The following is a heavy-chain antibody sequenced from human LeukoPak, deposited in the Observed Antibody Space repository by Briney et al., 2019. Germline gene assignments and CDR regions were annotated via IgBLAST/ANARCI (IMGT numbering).Heavy chain of an antibody. CDR2: ISWDGSSR. CDR3: ARDNEAWYFDL. Sequence: TGGSLRLSCAASGFTFDDYTMHWVRQAPGKGLEWVSLISWDGSSRYYADSVKGRFTISRDNSKNSLYLQMNSLRTEDTALYYCARDNEAWYFDLWGRGTPVTVCS. CDR1: GFTFDDYT. J-gene: IGHJ2*01. V-gene: IGHV3-43*01.